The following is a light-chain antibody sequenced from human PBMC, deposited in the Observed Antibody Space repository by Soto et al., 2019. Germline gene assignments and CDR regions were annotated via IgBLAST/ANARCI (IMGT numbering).Light chain of an antibody. V-gene: IGKV3-20*01. CDR3: QQYGRSGT. CDR1: QSVGSY. CDR2: DAS. Sequence: EIVLIQSPATLSLSPGERATLSCRASQSVGSYLAWYQHKPGQAPRLLISDASNRATGIPDRFSGSGSGTDFTLTISRLEPEDFAVYYCQQYGRSGTFGQGTKVDIK. J-gene: IGKJ1*01.